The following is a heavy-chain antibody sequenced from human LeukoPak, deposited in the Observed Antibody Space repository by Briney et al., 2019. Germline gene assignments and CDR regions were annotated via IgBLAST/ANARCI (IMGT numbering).Heavy chain of an antibody. J-gene: IGHJ6*02. D-gene: IGHD3-3*01. V-gene: IGHV1-3*01. Sequence: ASVKVSCKASGYTFTSYAMHWVRLAPGQRLKWMGWISAGNGNTKYSRKFQGRVTITRDTSASTAYMELSSLRSEDTAVYYCAREFYDFWSGYYYGMDVWGQGTTVTVSS. CDR1: GYTFTSYA. CDR2: ISAGNGNT. CDR3: AREFYDFWSGYYYGMDV.